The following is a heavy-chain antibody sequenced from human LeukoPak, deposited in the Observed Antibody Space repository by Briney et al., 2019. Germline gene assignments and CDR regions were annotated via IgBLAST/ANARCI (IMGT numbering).Heavy chain of an antibody. CDR1: GYSFTSNW. J-gene: IGHJ5*02. V-gene: IGHV5-51*01. CDR2: IYPGGSDI. D-gene: IGHD2-21*02. CDR3: ARLPYCGGDCYPNWFDP. Sequence: GEPLKISCETSGYSFTSNWIGWVRQMPGKGLELMGIIYPGGSDIRYSPSFQGQVTISADKSISTAYLQWSSLKASDTAMYYCARLPYCGGDCYPNWFDPWGQGTLVTVSS.